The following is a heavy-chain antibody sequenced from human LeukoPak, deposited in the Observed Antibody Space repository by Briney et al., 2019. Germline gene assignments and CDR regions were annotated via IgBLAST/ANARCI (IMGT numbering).Heavy chain of an antibody. Sequence: GGSLRLSCSASGFTFSSYAMHWVRQAPGKGLEYVSAISSNGGSTYYADSVKGRFTISRDNSKNTLYLQMSSLGAEDTAVYYCVKGDPHYGSGFDPWGQGTLVTISS. CDR2: ISSNGGST. D-gene: IGHD3-10*01. V-gene: IGHV3-64D*06. CDR3: VKGDPHYGSGFDP. CDR1: GFTFSSYA. J-gene: IGHJ5*02.